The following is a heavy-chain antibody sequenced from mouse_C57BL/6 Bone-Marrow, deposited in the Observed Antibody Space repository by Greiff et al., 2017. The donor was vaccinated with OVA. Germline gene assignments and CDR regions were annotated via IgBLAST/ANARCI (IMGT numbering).Heavy chain of an antibody. Sequence: VKLQQSGAELVRPGASVKLSCKASGYTFTDYYINWVKQRPGQGLEWIARIYPGSGNTYYNEKFKGKATLTAEKSSSTAYMQLSSLTSEDSAVYFCARRTSSYWYFDVWGTGTTVTVSS. CDR2: IYPGSGNT. CDR1: GYTFTDYY. D-gene: IGHD1-1*01. V-gene: IGHV1-76*01. J-gene: IGHJ1*03. CDR3: ARRTSSYWYFDV.